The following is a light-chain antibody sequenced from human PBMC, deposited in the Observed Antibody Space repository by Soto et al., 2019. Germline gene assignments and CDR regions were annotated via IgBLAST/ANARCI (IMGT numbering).Light chain of an antibody. CDR3: QSYDSSLSGWV. CDR2: GNS. Sequence: QSALTQPPSVSGAPGQRVTISCTGRSSNIGAGYDVHWYQQFPGTAPKLLIYGNSNRPSVVPDRFSGSKSGTSASLAITGLQAEDEADYYCQSYDSSLSGWVFGGGTKLTVL. J-gene: IGLJ3*02. V-gene: IGLV1-40*01. CDR1: SSNIGAGYD.